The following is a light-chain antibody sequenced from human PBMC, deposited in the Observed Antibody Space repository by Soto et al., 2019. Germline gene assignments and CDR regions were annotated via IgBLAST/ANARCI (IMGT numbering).Light chain of an antibody. V-gene: IGKV3-20*01. Sequence: EIVLTQSLATLSLSPGESATLSCRASQSVSSNFLAWYQEKPGQAPRLLIYGASSRATGIPDRFSGSGSGTDFTLTISRLEPEDFAVYYCQQYGSSPQTFGQRTKVDVK. CDR1: QSVSSNF. CDR3: QQYGSSPQT. J-gene: IGKJ1*01. CDR2: GAS.